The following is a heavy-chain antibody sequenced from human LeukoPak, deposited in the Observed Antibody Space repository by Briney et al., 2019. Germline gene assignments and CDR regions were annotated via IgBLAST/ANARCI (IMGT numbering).Heavy chain of an antibody. Sequence: SETLSLTCAVYGGSLSGYYWSWIRQPPGKGLEWIGEINHSGSTSYNPSLKSRVTISVDTSKNQFSLKLSSVTAADTAVYYCARAYRPYSNYALHYYYYYMDVWGKGTTVTVSS. CDR2: INHSGST. CDR3: ARAYRPYSNYALHYYYYYMDV. J-gene: IGHJ6*03. D-gene: IGHD4-11*01. V-gene: IGHV4-34*01. CDR1: GGSLSGYY.